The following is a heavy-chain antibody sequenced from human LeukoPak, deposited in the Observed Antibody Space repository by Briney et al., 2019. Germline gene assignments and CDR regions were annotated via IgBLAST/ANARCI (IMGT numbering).Heavy chain of an antibody. J-gene: IGHJ4*02. CDR3: ARYGGHTDFDY. Sequence: ASVKVSCKASGYTFTNYYIHWVRQAPGQGLEWMGWTHPNNGGTTYAQKFQGRVTMTRDTSINTAYMGLNSVTSHDTAVYYCARYGGHTDFDYWGQGTLVTVSS. CDR2: THPNNGGT. V-gene: IGHV1-2*02. CDR1: GYTFTNYY. D-gene: IGHD4-23*01.